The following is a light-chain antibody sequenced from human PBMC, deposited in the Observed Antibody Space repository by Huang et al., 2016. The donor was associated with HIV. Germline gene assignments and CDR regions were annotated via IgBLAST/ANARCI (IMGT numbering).Light chain of an antibody. CDR3: QQYDNFPGT. CDR1: QDISNY. J-gene: IGKJ1*01. Sequence: DIQMTQSPSSLSASVGDRVTITCQASQDISNYLNWYQQKPGKAPKLLIYDASNLETGVPSRFSGSGSGTDFTFTISSLKPEDIGTYYCQQYDNFPGTFGQGTKVEIQ. V-gene: IGKV1-33*01. CDR2: DAS.